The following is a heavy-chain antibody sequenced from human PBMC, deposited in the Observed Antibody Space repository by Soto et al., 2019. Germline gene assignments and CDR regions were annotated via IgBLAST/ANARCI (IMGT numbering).Heavy chain of an antibody. J-gene: IGHJ6*02. CDR1: GFTVSSNY. CDR2: IYSGGST. V-gene: IGHV3-53*02. CDR3: ARYIVGGDPYYYYGMDV. D-gene: IGHD3-10*01. Sequence: EVQLVETGGGLIQPGGSLRLSCAPSGFTVSSNYMSWVRQAPGKGLEWVSVIYSGGSTYYADSVTGRFTISRVNSKNTLYLQMNSLRAEDTAVYYCARYIVGGDPYYYYGMDVWGQGTTVTVSS.